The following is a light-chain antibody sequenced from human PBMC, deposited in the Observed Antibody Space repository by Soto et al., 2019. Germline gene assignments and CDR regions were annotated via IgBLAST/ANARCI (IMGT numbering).Light chain of an antibody. J-gene: IGKJ2*01. CDR2: ATS. V-gene: IGKV3-20*01. CDR1: QNVDSTY. Sequence: EIVLTQSPGTLSLSPGETATLFCRASQNVDSTYLAWYQQKPGLPPTLLIYATSTRAAGIPDRFSGSGSGTDFTITIDRLELEDFAVYYCQQYDFSPPLYTFGQGTKLEI. CDR3: QQYDFSPPLYT.